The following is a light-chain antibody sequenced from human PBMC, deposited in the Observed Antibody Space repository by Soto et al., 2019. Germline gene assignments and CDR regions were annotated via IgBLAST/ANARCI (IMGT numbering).Light chain of an antibody. J-gene: IGKJ3*01. Sequence: EIVLTQSPGTLSLSPGERATLSCRASQSVSSSYLAWYQQKPGQAPRLLIYGASSRATGIPDRFSGSGSGTDFILTISILEPEDYAVYYCQQYGSALFTFGPGTKVDIK. CDR2: GAS. CDR1: QSVSSSY. CDR3: QQYGSALFT. V-gene: IGKV3-20*01.